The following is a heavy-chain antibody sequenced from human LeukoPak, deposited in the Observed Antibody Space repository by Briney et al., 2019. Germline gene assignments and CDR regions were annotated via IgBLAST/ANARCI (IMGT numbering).Heavy chain of an antibody. Sequence: SETLSLTCTVSGGSISSSSYYWGWIRQPPGKGLEWIGSIYYSGSTYYNPSPKSRVTISVDTSKNQFSLKLSSVTAADTAVYYCATYGDYPADAFDIWDQGTMVTASS. CDR1: GGSISSSSYY. CDR3: ATYGDYPADAFDI. CDR2: IYYSGST. J-gene: IGHJ3*02. D-gene: IGHD4-17*01. V-gene: IGHV4-39*07.